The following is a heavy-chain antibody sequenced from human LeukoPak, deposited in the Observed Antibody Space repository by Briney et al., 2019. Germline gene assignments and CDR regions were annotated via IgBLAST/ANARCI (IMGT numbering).Heavy chain of an antibody. D-gene: IGHD4-23*01. J-gene: IGHJ4*02. CDR3: ARVTTVVSPFDY. CDR1: GGSISSGDYY. V-gene: IGHV4-30-4*08. CDR2: IYYSGST. Sequence: SETPSLTCTVSGGSISSGDYYWSWIRQPPGKGLEWIGYIYYSGSTYYNPSLKSRVTISVDTSKNQFSLKLSSVTAADTAVYYCARVTTVVSPFDYWGQGTLVTVSS.